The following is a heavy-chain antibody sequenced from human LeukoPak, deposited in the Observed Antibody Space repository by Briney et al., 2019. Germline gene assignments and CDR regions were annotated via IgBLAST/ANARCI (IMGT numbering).Heavy chain of an antibody. CDR2: IIPIFGTA. V-gene: IGHV1-69*13. CDR1: GGTFSSYA. J-gene: IGHJ4*02. CDR3: ARGVTTVTNFDC. D-gene: IGHD4-17*01. Sequence: ASVKVSCKASGGTFSSYAISWVRQAPGQGLEWMGGIIPIFGTANYAQKFQGRVTITADESTSTAYMELSSLRSEDTAVYYCARGVTTVTNFDCWGQGTLVTVSS.